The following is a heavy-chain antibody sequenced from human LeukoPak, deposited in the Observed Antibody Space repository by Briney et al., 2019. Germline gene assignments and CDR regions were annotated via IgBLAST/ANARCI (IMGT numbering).Heavy chain of an antibody. Sequence: PGGSLRLSCAASGFTFSNSWMYWVRQAPGKGLVWVSRINSDGSSTAYADSVKGRFTISRDNSKNTLYLQMNSLRAEDTAVYYCARDGYSGSSDYWGQGTLVTVSS. CDR2: INSDGSST. J-gene: IGHJ4*02. CDR3: ARDGYSGSSDY. D-gene: IGHD1-26*01. V-gene: IGHV3-74*01. CDR1: GFTFSNSW.